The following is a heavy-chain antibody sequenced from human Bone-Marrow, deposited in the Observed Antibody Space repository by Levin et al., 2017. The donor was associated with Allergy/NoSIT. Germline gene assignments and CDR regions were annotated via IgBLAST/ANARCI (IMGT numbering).Heavy chain of an antibody. CDR3: TTDSTPVAGGSGETENAFDI. J-gene: IGHJ3*02. CDR1: GFTFSNAW. CDR2: IKSKTDGGTT. V-gene: IGHV3-15*01. D-gene: IGHD1-26*01. Sequence: PGGSLRLSCAASGFTFSNAWMSWVRQAPGKGLEWVGRIKSKTDGGTTDYAAPVKGRFTISRDDSKNTLYLQMNSLKTEDTAVYYCTTDSTPVAGGSGETENAFDIWGQGTMVTVSS.